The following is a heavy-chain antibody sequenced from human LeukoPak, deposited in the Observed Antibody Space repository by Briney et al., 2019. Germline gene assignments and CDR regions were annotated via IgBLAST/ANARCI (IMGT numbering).Heavy chain of an antibody. J-gene: IGHJ4*02. V-gene: IGHV4-34*01. CDR3: ARRWLLPPSFDY. D-gene: IGHD3-22*01. CDR1: GGSLSAYY. Sequence: SETLSLTCAVYGGSLSAYYWTWIRQPPGKGLEWIGEINHGGSTNYNPSLKSRVTISVDTSKNQLSLKLSSVTAADTAVYYCARRWLLPPSFDYWGQGTLVTVSS. CDR2: INHGGST.